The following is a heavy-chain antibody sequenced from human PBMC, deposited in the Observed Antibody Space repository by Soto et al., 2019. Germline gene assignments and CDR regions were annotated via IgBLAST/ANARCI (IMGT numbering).Heavy chain of an antibody. CDR3: ASATYDDFWSGCST. Sequence: SETLSLTCAVSGGSISSGGYSWSWIRQPPGKGLEWIGYIYHSGSTYYNPSLKSRVTISVDRSKNQFSLKLSSVTAADTAVYYCASATYDDFWSGCSTWGEGTLVPGS. V-gene: IGHV4-30-2*01. CDR1: GGSISSGGYS. D-gene: IGHD3-3*01. CDR2: IYHSGST. J-gene: IGHJ5*02.